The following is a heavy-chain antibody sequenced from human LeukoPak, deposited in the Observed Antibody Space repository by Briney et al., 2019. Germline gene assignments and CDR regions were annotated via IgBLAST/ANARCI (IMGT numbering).Heavy chain of an antibody. V-gene: IGHV3-23*01. CDR3: AKDGWFGEPGLFDY. CDR1: GFTFSSYA. Sequence: PGGSLRLSCAASGFTFSSYAMSWVRQAPGKGLEWVSAISGSGGSTYYADSVKGRFTIFRDNSKNTLYLQMNSLRAEDTAVYYCAKDGWFGEPGLFDYWGQGTLVTVSP. D-gene: IGHD3-10*01. CDR2: ISGSGGST. J-gene: IGHJ4*02.